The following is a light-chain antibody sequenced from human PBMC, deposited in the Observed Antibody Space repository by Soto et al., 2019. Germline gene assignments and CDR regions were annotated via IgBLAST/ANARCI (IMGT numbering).Light chain of an antibody. J-gene: IGLJ2*01. CDR1: SSNIGAGYD. V-gene: IGLV1-40*01. CDR3: QSYDSSLSHHVV. Sequence: QSVLTQPPSLSGAPGQRVTISCTGNSSNIGAGYDVHWYQQIPGTAPKLLIFGNTNRPSGVPDRFSGSKSGTSASLAITGLQAEDEADYYCQSYDSSLSHHVVFGGGTKVTVL. CDR2: GNT.